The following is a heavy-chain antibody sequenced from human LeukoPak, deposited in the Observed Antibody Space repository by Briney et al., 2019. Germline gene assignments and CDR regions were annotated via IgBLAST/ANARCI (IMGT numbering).Heavy chain of an antibody. J-gene: IGHJ5*02. D-gene: IGHD6-19*01. CDR3: ARGQARLAWFDP. CDR1: GYSISTSYY. V-gene: IGHV4-38-2*02. Sequence: SETLSLTCTVSGYSISTSYYWGWIRQPPGKGLEWIGSIYHSGSTFYNPSLKSRVTISVDTSKNQFSLRLTSVIAADTAVYYCARGQARLAWFDPWGQGTLVTVSS. CDR2: IYHSGST.